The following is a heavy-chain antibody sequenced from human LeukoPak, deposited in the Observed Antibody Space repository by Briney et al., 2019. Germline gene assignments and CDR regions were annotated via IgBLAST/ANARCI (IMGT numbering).Heavy chain of an antibody. CDR2: ILYDGSTQ. CDR3: ATLVVVVSAAVDY. V-gene: IGHV3-30*04. CDR1: GFPFSTYA. J-gene: IGHJ4*02. D-gene: IGHD2-21*01. Sequence: PGGSLRLSCAASGFPFSTYAMHWVRQAPGKGLEWVAVILYDGSTQYYADSVKGRFTISRDNSNSTLYLQMNSLRAEDTAIYYCATLVVVVSAAVDYWGQGTLVTVSS.